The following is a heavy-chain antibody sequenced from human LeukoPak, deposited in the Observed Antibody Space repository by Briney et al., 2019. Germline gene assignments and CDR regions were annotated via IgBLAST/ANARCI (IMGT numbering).Heavy chain of an antibody. D-gene: IGHD6-13*01. CDR2: INPHSGGT. V-gene: IGHV1-2*02. Sequence: EASVKVSCTASGYTFTGYYMHWVRQAPGQGLEWMGGINPHSGGTHYAQKFQGRGTMTRDTSISTAYMELSRLRSDDTAAYYCARQQGIAAAGTSGDFDYWGQGTLVTVSS. CDR1: GYTFTGYY. CDR3: ARQQGIAAAGTSGDFDY. J-gene: IGHJ4*02.